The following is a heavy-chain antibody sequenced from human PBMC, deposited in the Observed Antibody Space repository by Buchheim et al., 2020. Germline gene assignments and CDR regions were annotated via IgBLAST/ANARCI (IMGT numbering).Heavy chain of an antibody. Sequence: QVQLVESGGGVVQPGRSLRLSCAASGFTFSSYAMHWVRQAPGKGLEWVAVISYDGSNKYYADSVKGRFTISRDNSKNTLYLQMNSLRAEDTAVYYCARSPGYYDILTGYLYHGMDVWGQGTT. CDR3: ARSPGYYDILTGYLYHGMDV. CDR2: ISYDGSNK. V-gene: IGHV3-30*14. J-gene: IGHJ6*02. CDR1: GFTFSSYA. D-gene: IGHD3-9*01.